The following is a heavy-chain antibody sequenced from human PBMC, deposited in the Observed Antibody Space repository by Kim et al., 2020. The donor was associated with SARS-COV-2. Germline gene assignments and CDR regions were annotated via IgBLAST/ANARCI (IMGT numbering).Heavy chain of an antibody. CDR3: TTDSRDILWFGELPYDAFDI. CDR1: GFTFSNAW. V-gene: IGHV3-15*01. Sequence: GGSLRLSCAASGFTFSNAWMSWVRQAPGKGLEWVGRIKSKTDGGTTDYAAPVKGRFTISRDDSKNTLYLQMNSLKAEDTAVYYCTTDSRDILWFGELPYDAFDICGRGTMVTVSS. CDR2: IKSKTDGGTT. D-gene: IGHD3-10*01. J-gene: IGHJ3*02.